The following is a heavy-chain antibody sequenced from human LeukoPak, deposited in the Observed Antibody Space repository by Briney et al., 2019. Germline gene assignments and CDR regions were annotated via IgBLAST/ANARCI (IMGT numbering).Heavy chain of an antibody. J-gene: IGHJ4*02. Sequence: GGSLRLSCAASGFTFSDYYMSWIRQAPGKGLEWVSYISSSGSTIYYADSVKGRFTISRDNAKNSLYLQMNSLRAEDTVVYYCARGAYYYDSSGYYAYYWGQGTLVTVSS. CDR1: GFTFSDYY. V-gene: IGHV3-11*01. CDR3: ARGAYYYDSSGYYAYY. CDR2: ISSSGSTI. D-gene: IGHD3-22*01.